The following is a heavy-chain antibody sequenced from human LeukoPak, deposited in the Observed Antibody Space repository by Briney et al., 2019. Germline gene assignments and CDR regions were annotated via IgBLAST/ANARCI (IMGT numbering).Heavy chain of an antibody. D-gene: IGHD5-24*01. Sequence: SVTVSCTASGFTFTNSAMQWVRQARGQRLEWIGWIVVARGNTKYAQKFKERVTITRDMSTSTAYMELSSLRPEDTAVYYCAAAPIEMQQRGFDYWGQGTLVTVSS. J-gene: IGHJ4*02. CDR2: IVVARGNT. CDR1: GFTFTNSA. V-gene: IGHV1-58*02. CDR3: AAAPIEMQQRGFDY.